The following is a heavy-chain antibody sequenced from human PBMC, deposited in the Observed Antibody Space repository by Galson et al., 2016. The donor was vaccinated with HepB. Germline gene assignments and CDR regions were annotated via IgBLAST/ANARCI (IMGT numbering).Heavy chain of an antibody. J-gene: IGHJ4*02. Sequence: SETLSLTCTVSGGSISSSSYYWGWVRQSPGKGLEWIGTVYHFGSPSYNPSLRGRVTISGDSSKNQFSLKLKSMTAADTAVYHCARAHYYDDSGYLFDYWGQGALVTVSS. V-gene: IGHV4-39*07. CDR1: GGSISSSSYY. D-gene: IGHD3-22*01. CDR3: ARAHYYDDSGYLFDY. CDR2: VYHFGSP.